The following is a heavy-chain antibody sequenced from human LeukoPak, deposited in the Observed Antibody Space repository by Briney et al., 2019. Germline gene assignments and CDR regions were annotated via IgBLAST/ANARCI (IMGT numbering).Heavy chain of an antibody. J-gene: IGHJ5*02. Sequence: SETLSLTYTVSGGSISSSSYYWGWIRQPPGKGLEWIGSIYYSGSTCYNPSLKSRVTISVDTSKNQFSLKLSSVTAADTAVYYCASQYYYDSSGYYYLNWFDPWGQGTLVTVSS. V-gene: IGHV4-39*01. CDR1: GGSISSSSYY. CDR3: ASQYYYDSSGYYYLNWFDP. CDR2: IYYSGST. D-gene: IGHD3-22*01.